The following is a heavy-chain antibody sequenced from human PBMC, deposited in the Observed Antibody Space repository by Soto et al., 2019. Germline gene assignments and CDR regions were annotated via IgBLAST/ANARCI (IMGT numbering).Heavy chain of an antibody. D-gene: IGHD6-13*01. CDR3: ATSARGSSWYPTLDY. V-gene: IGHV1-24*01. CDR1: GYTFRNYG. J-gene: IGHJ4*02. CDR2: FDPEDGET. Sequence: ASVKVSCKASGYTFRNYGISWVRQAPGKGLEWMGGFDPEDGETIYAQKFQDRVTMTEDTSTDTAYMELSSLRSEDTAVYYCATSARGSSWYPTLDYWGQGTLVTVSS.